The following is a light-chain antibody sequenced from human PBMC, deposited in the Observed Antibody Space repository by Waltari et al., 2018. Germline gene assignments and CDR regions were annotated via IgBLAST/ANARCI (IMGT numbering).Light chain of an antibody. CDR2: LAS. CDR1: QSLVYTNGYNY. J-gene: IGKJ3*01. V-gene: IGKV2-28*01. Sequence: DIVMTQSPRSLTVTPGEPASISCKSSQSLVYTNGYNYLDGYIKKPGQSPQLLIYLASNRASGVPDRCSGSAPGTEFTLNIRRVEPEDVGVYYCMQVLQAPFIFGPGTKVDIK. CDR3: MQVLQAPFI.